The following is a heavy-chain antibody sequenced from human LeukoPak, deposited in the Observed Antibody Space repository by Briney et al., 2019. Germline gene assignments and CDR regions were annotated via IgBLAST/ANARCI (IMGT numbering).Heavy chain of an antibody. CDR2: IYYSGST. CDR3: ARDFGYRSSTSCSPGSFDY. J-gene: IGHJ4*02. Sequence: SETLSLTCTVSGGSISSGGYYWSWIRQHPGKGLEWIGYIYYSGSTYYNPSLKSRVTISVDTSKNQFSLKLSSVTAADTAVYYCARDFGYRSSTSCSPGSFDYWGQGTLVTVSS. V-gene: IGHV4-31*03. D-gene: IGHD2-2*01. CDR1: GGSISSGGYY.